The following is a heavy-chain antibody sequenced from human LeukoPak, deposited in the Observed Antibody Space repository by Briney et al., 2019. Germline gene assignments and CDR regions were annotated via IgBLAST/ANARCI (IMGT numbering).Heavy chain of an antibody. V-gene: IGHV4-30-2*01. CDR1: RGSFSSGAYA. Sequence: SQTLSLTCAVSRGSFSSGAYAWTWIRQPPGKGLEWIGYIHDTGSTYYKPSLKSRLTMSVDRSKNHLSLQLTSVTAADTAVYFCARGTNAATGEFDYWGQGILVTVSS. CDR2: IHDTGST. CDR3: ARGTNAATGEFDY. D-gene: IGHD7-27*01. J-gene: IGHJ4*02.